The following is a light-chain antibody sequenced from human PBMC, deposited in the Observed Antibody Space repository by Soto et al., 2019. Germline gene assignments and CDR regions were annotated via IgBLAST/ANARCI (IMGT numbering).Light chain of an antibody. V-gene: IGKV1-27*01. CDR2: TAS. CDR1: QGISNS. CDR3: QKYNSAPLT. Sequence: DIQMTQSPSSLSASVGDRVTITCRASQGISNSLAWYQQKPGKVPKLLIYTASTLQSGVPSRFSGRGFGTDVTLTITSLQPEDVATYYFQKYNSAPLTFGGGTKVEIK. J-gene: IGKJ4*01.